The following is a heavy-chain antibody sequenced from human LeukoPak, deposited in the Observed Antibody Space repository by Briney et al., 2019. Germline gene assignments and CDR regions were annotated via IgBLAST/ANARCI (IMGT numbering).Heavy chain of an antibody. Sequence: PSETLSLTCAVYGGSFSGYYWSWIRQPPGKGLGWIGEINHSGSANYNPSLKSRVTISVDTSKNQFSLKLSSVTAADTAVYYCARGYFDYWGQGTLVTVSS. V-gene: IGHV4-34*01. CDR2: INHSGSA. CDR1: GGSFSGYY. J-gene: IGHJ4*02. CDR3: ARGYFDY.